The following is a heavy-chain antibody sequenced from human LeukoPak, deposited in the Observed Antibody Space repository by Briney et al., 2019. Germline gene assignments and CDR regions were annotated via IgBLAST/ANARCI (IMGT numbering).Heavy chain of an antibody. V-gene: IGHV4-30-2*01. CDR3: AREGTGYCTNGVCYTGT. CDR1: GGSISSSGYF. CDR2: IYHSGSS. D-gene: IGHD2-8*01. J-gene: IGHJ5*02. Sequence: SQTLSLTCTVSGGSISSSGYFWSWIRQPPGKGLEWLGYIYHSGSSYYNPSLESRVTISIDRSKNQFSLKLSSVTAADTAVYYCAREGTGYCTNGVCYTGTWGQGTLVTVSS.